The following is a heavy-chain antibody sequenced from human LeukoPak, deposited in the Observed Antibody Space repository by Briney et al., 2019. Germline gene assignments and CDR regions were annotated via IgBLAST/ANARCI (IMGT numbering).Heavy chain of an antibody. Sequence: GGSLRHSCAASGFTFTNYWMSWVRQAPGKGLEWVANIKEDGSEKYYVDSVKGRFTISRDNAKNSLYLQMNSLRAEDTAVYYCARDQGWGQGTLVTVSS. CDR1: GFTFTNYW. J-gene: IGHJ4*02. V-gene: IGHV3-7*01. CDR2: IKEDGSEK. CDR3: ARDQG.